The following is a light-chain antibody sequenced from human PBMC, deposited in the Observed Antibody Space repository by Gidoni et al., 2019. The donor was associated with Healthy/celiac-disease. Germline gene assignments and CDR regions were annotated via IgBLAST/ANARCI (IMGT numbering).Light chain of an antibody. J-gene: IGKJ1*01. CDR1: QSVLYSSNNKNY. V-gene: IGKV4-1*01. CDR3: QQYYRTPRP. CDR2: WAS. Sequence: DLVMTQSPASLAVSLGERATINCKSSQSVLYSSNNKNYLAWYQQKPGQPPKLLIYWASTREAGVPDRFSGSGSVTDFTLTISSLQAEDVAVYYCQQYYRTPRPFGQWTKVEIK.